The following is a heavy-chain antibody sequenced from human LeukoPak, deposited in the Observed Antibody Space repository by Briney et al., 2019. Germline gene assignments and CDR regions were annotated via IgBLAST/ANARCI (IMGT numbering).Heavy chain of an antibody. Sequence: GASVKVSCKAFGYSFTGYHLHWVRQAPRQGLEWMGWVNPKTGGTNYARKFQGRVTMTRDTSINTVNMELSRLTSDDTAVYYCAREFSSKLEWLAYVTGDDAFDVWDQGTMITVS. J-gene: IGHJ3*01. V-gene: IGHV1-2*02. D-gene: IGHD3-3*01. CDR3: AREFSSKLEWLAYVTGDDAFDV. CDR2: VNPKTGGT. CDR1: GYSFTGYH.